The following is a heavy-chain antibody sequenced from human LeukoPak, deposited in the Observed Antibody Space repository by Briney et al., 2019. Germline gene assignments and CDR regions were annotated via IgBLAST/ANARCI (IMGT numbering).Heavy chain of an antibody. CDR3: ARCALYSSSSFDY. CDR1: GGSFSGYY. D-gene: IGHD6-6*01. V-gene: IGHV4-34*01. CDR2: INHSGST. Sequence: SETLSPTCAVYGGSFSGYYWSWIRQPPGKGLEWIGEINHSGSTNYNPSLKSRVTISVDTSKNQFSLKLSSVTAADTAVYYCARCALYSSSSFDYWGQGTLVTVSS. J-gene: IGHJ4*02.